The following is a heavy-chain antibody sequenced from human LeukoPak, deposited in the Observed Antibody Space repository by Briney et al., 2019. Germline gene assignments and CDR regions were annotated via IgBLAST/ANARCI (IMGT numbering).Heavy chain of an antibody. CDR1: GGSISSYY. CDR2: IYYSGST. D-gene: IGHD3-10*01. V-gene: IGHV4-59*08. J-gene: IGHJ4*02. Sequence: SETLSLTCTVSGGSISSYYWSWIRQPPGKGLEWIGYIYYSGSTNYNPSLKSRVTISVDTSKNQFSLKLSSVTAADTAVYYCARGRYGSGYFDHWGQGTLVTVSS. CDR3: ARGRYGSGYFDH.